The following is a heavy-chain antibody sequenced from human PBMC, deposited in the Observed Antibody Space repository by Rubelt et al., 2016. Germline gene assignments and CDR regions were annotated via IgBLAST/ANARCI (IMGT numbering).Heavy chain of an antibody. D-gene: IGHD6-6*01. CDR3: AKEYTSSFYFYYGMDV. J-gene: IGHJ6*02. Sequence: ESGGGLVKPGGSLRLSCAASGFTFSSYSMNWVRQASGKGLEWVSYISSSSSSIYYADSVKGRFTISRDNSKNTLYLQMHSLRAEDTAGYYCAKEYTSSFYFYYGMDVWGQGTTVTVSS. CDR2: ISSSSSSI. CDR1: GFTFSSYS. V-gene: IGHV3-48*01.